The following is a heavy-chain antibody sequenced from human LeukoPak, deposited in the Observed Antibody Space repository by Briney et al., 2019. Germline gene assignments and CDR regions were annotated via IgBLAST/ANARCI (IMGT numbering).Heavy chain of an antibody. CDR3: ARDPRGYSGYDWVYYGMDV. CDR2: IYYSGST. D-gene: IGHD5-12*01. J-gene: IGHJ6*02. V-gene: IGHV4-61*01. CDR1: GVSVSSGSYY. Sequence: SETLSLTCTVSGVSVSSGSYYWSWIRQPPGKGLEWIGYIYYSGSTNYNPSLKSRVTISVDTSKNQFSLKLSSVTAADTAVYYCARDPRGYSGYDWVYYGMDVWGQGTTVTVSS.